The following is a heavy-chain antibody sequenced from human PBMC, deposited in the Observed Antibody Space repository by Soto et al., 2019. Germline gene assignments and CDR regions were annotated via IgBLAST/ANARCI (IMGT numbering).Heavy chain of an antibody. CDR1: GFTISSYA. D-gene: IGHD1-1*01. J-gene: IGHJ4*02. CDR2: ISDRGDTT. V-gene: IGHV3-23*01. Sequence: EVQLLESGGGLEQPGGSLRLSCAASGFTISSYAMSWVRQAPGKGLEWVPAISDRGDTTHYADSVKGRFTISRDTSKNTLYLQMNTLRAEDTAVYYCAKDKPGTTSFDYWGRGTPVTVSS. CDR3: AKDKPGTTSFDY.